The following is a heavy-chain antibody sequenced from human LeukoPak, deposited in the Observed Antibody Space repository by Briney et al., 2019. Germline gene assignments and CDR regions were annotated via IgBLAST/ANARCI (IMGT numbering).Heavy chain of an antibody. J-gene: IGHJ6*02. Sequence: ASVKVSCKASGYTFTSYGISWVRQAPGQGLEWMGWISAYNGNTNYAQKLQGRVTMTTDTSTSTAYMELRSLRSDDTAVYYCARGKYQLPLLMYYGMDVWGQGTTVTVSS. CDR1: GYTFTSYG. D-gene: IGHD2-2*01. V-gene: IGHV1-18*01. CDR3: ARGKYQLPLLMYYGMDV. CDR2: ISAYNGNT.